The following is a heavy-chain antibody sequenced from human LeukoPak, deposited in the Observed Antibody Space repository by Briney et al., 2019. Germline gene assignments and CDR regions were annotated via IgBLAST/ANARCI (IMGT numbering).Heavy chain of an antibody. CDR1: GGSISSGGYY. Sequence: PSQTLSLTCTVSGGSISSGGYYWSWIRQPPGKGLEWIGYIYYSGSTNYNPSLKSRVTISVDTSKNQFSLKLSSVTAADTAVYYCARGSRYSSGWYEDYWGQGTLVTVSS. CDR3: ARGSRYSSGWYEDY. D-gene: IGHD6-19*01. V-gene: IGHV4-61*08. J-gene: IGHJ4*02. CDR2: IYYSGST.